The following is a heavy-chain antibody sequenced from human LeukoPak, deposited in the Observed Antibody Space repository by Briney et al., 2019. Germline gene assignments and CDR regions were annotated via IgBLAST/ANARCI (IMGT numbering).Heavy chain of an antibody. CDR3: ARSRPIIVVAPAAMDY. D-gene: IGHD2-2*01. CDR1: GYTFTSYG. Sequence: ASVKVSCKASGYTFTSYGISWVRQAPGQGLEWMGWISAYNGNTNYAQKLQGRVTMTTDTSTSTAYMELRSLRSDDTAVYYCARSRPIIVVAPAAMDYWGQGTLVAVSS. CDR2: ISAYNGNT. V-gene: IGHV1-18*01. J-gene: IGHJ4*02.